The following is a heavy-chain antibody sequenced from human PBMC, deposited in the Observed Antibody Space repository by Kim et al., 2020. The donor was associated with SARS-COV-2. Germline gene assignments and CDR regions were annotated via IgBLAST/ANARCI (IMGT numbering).Heavy chain of an antibody. CDR2: IYTSGST. CDR1: GGSISSGSYY. D-gene: IGHD2-15*01. CDR3: ARALAVVTYYYYYGIDV. V-gene: IGHV4-61*02. J-gene: IGHJ6*02. Sequence: SETLSLTCTVSGGSISSGSYYWSWIRQPAGKGLEWIGRIYTSGSTNYNPSLKSRVTISVDTSKNQFSLKLSSVTAADTAVYYCARALAVVTYYYYYGIDVWGQGTKVTVSS.